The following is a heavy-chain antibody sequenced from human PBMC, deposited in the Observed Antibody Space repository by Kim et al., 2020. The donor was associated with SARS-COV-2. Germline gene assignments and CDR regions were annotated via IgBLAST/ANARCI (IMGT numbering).Heavy chain of an antibody. V-gene: IGHV4-59*01. Sequence: NDNPSLTSRVTISVDTSKNQFSLKLSSVTAADTAVYYCAGERSPEDAFDIWGQGRMVTVSS. CDR3: AGERSPEDAFDI. J-gene: IGHJ3*02.